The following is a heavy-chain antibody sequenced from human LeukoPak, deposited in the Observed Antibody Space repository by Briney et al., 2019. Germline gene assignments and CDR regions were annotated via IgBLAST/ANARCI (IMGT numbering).Heavy chain of an antibody. CDR1: GYTFTGYY. CDR3: ARDTRNYFDY. Sequence: ASVNVSCQASGYTFTGYYMHWVRQAPGQGLEWMGRINPNSGGTNYAQKFQGRVTMTRDTSISTAYMELSRLRSDDTAVYYCARDTRNYFDYWGQGTLVTVSS. CDR2: INPNSGGT. V-gene: IGHV1-2*06. J-gene: IGHJ4*02.